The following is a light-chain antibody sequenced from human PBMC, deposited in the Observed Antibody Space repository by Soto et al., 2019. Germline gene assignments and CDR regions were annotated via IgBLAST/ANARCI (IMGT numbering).Light chain of an antibody. CDR2: EVT. Sequence: TQSPLSLPGSPGQSVTISCTGTSSDIGASNFVSWYQQHPGKAPKLVIYEVTKRPSGVPDRFSGSKFGNTASLTVSGLQTEDEADYYCSSFTGFSTVFGSGTKVTVL. CDR3: SSFTGFSTV. J-gene: IGLJ1*01. CDR1: SSDIGASNF. V-gene: IGLV2-8*01.